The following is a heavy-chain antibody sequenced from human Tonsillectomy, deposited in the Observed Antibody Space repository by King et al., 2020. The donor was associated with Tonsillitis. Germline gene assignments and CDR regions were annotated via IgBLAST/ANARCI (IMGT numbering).Heavy chain of an antibody. CDR3: ARARGGEFDY. Sequence: QLQESGPGLLKPSETLSLTCSVSGASISSYFWSWIRQPPGKGLEWIGYIYYSVITNYNPSLKSRVTISVDTSKNQFSLKLSSVTAADTAVYYCARARGGEFDYWGQGTLVTVSS. D-gene: IGHD2-21*01. CDR2: IYYSVIT. V-gene: IGHV4-59*01. J-gene: IGHJ4*02. CDR1: GASISSYF.